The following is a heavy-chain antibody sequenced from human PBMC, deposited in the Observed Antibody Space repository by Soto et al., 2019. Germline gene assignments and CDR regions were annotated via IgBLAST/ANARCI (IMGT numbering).Heavy chain of an antibody. V-gene: IGHV3-21*01. D-gene: IGHD1-1*01. CDR3: ASPRTTGTSSYYYGMDV. Sequence: GGSLRLSCAASGFTFSSYSMNWVRQAPGKGLEWVSSISSSSSYIYYADSVKGRFTISRDNAKNSLYLQMNSLRAEDTAVYYCASPRTTGTSSYYYGMDVWGQGTTVTVS. CDR1: GFTFSSYS. CDR2: ISSSSSYI. J-gene: IGHJ6*02.